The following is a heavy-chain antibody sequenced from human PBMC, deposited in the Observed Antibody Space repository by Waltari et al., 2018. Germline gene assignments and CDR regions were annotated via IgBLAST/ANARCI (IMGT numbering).Heavy chain of an antibody. CDR3: ATNPEGYCPDY. CDR1: GGSFSGYY. D-gene: IGHD5-18*01. J-gene: IGHJ4*02. CDR2: INHSGST. V-gene: IGHV4-34*01. Sequence: QVQLQQWGAGLLKPSETLSLTCAVYGGSFSGYYWSWIRQPPGKGLEWIGEINHSGSTNYNPSLKSRVTISVDTSKNQFSLKLSSVTAADTAVYYCATNPEGYCPDYWGQGTLVTVSS.